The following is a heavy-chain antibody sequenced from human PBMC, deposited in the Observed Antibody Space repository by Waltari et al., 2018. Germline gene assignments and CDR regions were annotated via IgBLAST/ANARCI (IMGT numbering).Heavy chain of an antibody. Sequence: EEQLVESGGGLVQPGGARRLDCAASGCTFRSYWRGWVRQAPGKGLEWVANMNQVGGAIFYVDSVKGRFTISRDNAKNSLFLQMDNLRAEDTAVYYCARDYLFFDLWGRGTLVSVSS. D-gene: IGHD1-26*01. V-gene: IGHV3-7*01. CDR3: ARDYLFFDL. CDR2: MNQVGGAI. CDR1: GCTFRSYW. J-gene: IGHJ2*01.